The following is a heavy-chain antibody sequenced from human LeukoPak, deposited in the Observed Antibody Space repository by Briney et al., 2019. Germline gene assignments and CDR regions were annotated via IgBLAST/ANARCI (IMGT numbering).Heavy chain of an antibody. J-gene: IGHJ3*02. CDR1: GFTFSNYN. CDR2: ITSSSSYI. Sequence: PGGSLRLSCAASGFTFSNYNMTWVRQAPGKGLEWVSSITSSSSYIYYADSVKGRFTISRDNAKNSLYLQMNSLRAEDTAVYYCASVDSSGYDAFDIWGQGTMVTVSS. D-gene: IGHD3-22*01. V-gene: IGHV3-21*01. CDR3: ASVDSSGYDAFDI.